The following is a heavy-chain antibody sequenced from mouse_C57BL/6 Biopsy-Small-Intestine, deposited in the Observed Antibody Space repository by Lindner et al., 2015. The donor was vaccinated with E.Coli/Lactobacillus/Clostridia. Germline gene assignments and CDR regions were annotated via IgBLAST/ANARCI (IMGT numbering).Heavy chain of an antibody. V-gene: IGHV1-81*01. CDR2: IIPIFGTA. CDR3: ARDGDTGYFQY. CDR1: GGTFSNYG. J-gene: IGHJ3*01. D-gene: IGHD2-3*01. Sequence: SVKVSCKASGGTFSNYGISWVRQAPGQGLEWMGRIIPIFGTADYAQKFQGRVTITADESTSTAYMEMSSLRSEDSAVYYCARDGDTGYFQYWGQGTLVTVS.